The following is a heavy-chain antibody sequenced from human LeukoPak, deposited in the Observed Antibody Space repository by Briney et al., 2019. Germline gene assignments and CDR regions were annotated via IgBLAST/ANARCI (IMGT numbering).Heavy chain of an antibody. Sequence: PSEILSLTCAVYGGSFSGHYWTWIRQPPGKGLEWIGEINHSGSTNYNPSLKSRVTISVDTSKNQFSLKLSSVTAADTAVYYCAREGGYSSSSWWFDPWGQGTLVTVSS. D-gene: IGHD6-6*01. J-gene: IGHJ5*02. CDR1: GGSFSGHY. CDR3: AREGGYSSSSWWFDP. CDR2: INHSGST. V-gene: IGHV4-34*01.